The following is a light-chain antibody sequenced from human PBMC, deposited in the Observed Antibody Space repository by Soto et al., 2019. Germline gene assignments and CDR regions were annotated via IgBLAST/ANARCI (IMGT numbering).Light chain of an antibody. CDR1: SSDVGGYNY. CDR3: CSFAGSYSYV. Sequence: QSVLTQPASVSGSPGQSITISCTGTSSDVGGYNYVSWYQQHPGKAPKLIVYDVTERPSGVPDRFSGSKSGNTASLTISGLQAEDEADYSCCSFAGSYSYVFGTGTKVT. CDR2: DVT. V-gene: IGLV2-11*01. J-gene: IGLJ1*01.